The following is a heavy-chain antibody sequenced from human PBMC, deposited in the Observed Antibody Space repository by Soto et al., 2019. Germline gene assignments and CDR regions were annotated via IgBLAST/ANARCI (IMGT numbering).Heavy chain of an antibody. CDR1: GFTFSSYG. CDR3: AGHPERIAQIGWFDP. Sequence: GGSLRLSCAASGFTFSSYGMHWVRQAPGKGLEWVAVIWYDGSNKYYADSVKGRFTISRDNSKNTLYLQMNSLRAEDTAVYYCAGHPERIAQIGWFDPWGQGTLVTVSS. D-gene: IGHD6-13*01. CDR2: IWYDGSNK. J-gene: IGHJ5*02. V-gene: IGHV3-33*01.